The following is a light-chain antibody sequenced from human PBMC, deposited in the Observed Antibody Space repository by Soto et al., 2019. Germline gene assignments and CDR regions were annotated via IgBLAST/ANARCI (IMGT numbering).Light chain of an antibody. V-gene: IGLV2-14*01. J-gene: IGLJ2*01. CDR2: DVS. Sequence: QSALTQPASVSGSPGQSITISCTGTNSEVGGYNYVSWYQQHPGKAPKLMIYDVSNRPSGVSNRFSGSKSGNTASLTISGLQAEDEADYYCSSYTSSSTLVVFGGGTKLTVL. CDR1: NSEVGGYNY. CDR3: SSYTSSSTLVV.